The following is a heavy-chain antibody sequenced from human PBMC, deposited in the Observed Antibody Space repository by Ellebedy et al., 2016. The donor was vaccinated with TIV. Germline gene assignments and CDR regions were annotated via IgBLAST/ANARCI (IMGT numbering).Heavy chain of an antibody. J-gene: IGHJ2*01. CDR1: GFTFSTYA. Sequence: GESLKISXAASGFTFSTYAMHWVRQASGKGLEWVGRIRSKANSYATAYAASVKGRFTISRDDSKNTAYLQMNSLRAEDTAVYYCARDSGRLYGGNSLWYFDLWGRGTLVTVSS. CDR2: IRSKANSYAT. D-gene: IGHD4-23*01. CDR3: ARDSGRLYGGNSLWYFDL. V-gene: IGHV3-73*01.